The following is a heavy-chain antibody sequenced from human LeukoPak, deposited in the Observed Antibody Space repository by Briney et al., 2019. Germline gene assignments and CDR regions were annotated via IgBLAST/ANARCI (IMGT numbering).Heavy chain of an antibody. CDR1: GGSISSYY. D-gene: IGHD6-13*01. CDR2: IYYSGST. Sequence: SETLSLTYTVSGGSISSYYWSWVRQPPGKGLEWIGYIYYSGSTNYNPSLKSRVTISVDTSKNQFSLKLTSVTAADTAVYYCARHDSGAAAGTFDYWGQGTLVTVSS. J-gene: IGHJ4*02. V-gene: IGHV4-59*08. CDR3: ARHDSGAAAGTFDY.